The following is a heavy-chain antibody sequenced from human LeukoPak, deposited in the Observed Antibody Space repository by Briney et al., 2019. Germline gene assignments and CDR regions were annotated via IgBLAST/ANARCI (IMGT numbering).Heavy chain of an antibody. V-gene: IGHV3-30*02. CDR3: AKGRFLEWLRFDY. CDR2: IRYDGSNK. D-gene: IGHD3-3*01. J-gene: IGHJ4*02. CDR1: GFTFSSYG. Sequence: GGSLRPSCAASGFTFSSYGMHWVRQAPGKGLEWVAFIRYDGSNKYYADSVKGRFTISRDNSKNTLYLQMNSLRAEDTAVYYCAKGRFLEWLRFDYWGQGTLVTVSS.